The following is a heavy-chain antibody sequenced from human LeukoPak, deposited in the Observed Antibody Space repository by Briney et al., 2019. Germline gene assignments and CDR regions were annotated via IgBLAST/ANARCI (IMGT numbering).Heavy chain of an antibody. CDR2: INSDGSST. V-gene: IGHV3-74*01. CDR1: GFTFSSYW. Sequence: PGGSLRLSCAASGFTFSSYWMHWVRQAPGKGLVWVSRINSDGSSTRYADSVKGRFTISRDNTKNTLYLQMNSLRAEDTAVYYCAKVKAVTDYYFDYWGQGTLVTVSS. CDR3: AKVKAVTDYYFDY. D-gene: IGHD2-21*02. J-gene: IGHJ4*02.